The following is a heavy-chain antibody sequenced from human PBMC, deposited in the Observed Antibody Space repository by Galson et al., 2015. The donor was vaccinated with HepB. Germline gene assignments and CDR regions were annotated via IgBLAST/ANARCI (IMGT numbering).Heavy chain of an antibody. CDR2: ISYGGSNK. CDR1: GFTFSSYA. J-gene: IGHJ4*02. Sequence: SLRLSCAASGFTFSSYAMHWVRQAPGKGLEWVAVISYGGSNKYYADSVKGRFTISRDNSKNTLYLQMNSLRAEDTAVYYCARGPLPDYGYQFDYWGQGTLVTVSS. D-gene: IGHD3-10*01. CDR3: ARGPLPDYGYQFDY. V-gene: IGHV3-30*04.